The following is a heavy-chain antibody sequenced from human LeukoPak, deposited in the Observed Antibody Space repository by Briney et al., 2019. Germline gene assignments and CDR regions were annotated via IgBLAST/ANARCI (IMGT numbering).Heavy chain of an antibody. D-gene: IGHD5-24*01. Sequence: GRSLRLSCAASGFTFSSYGMHWVRQAPGKGLEWVAVIWYDGSNKYYADSVKGRFTISRDNSKNTLYLQMNSLRAEDTAVYYCAKEGMATIKWPDRCYYYYMDVWGKGTTVTVSS. CDR1: GFTFSSYG. J-gene: IGHJ6*03. CDR2: IWYDGSNK. V-gene: IGHV3-33*06. CDR3: AKEGMATIKWPDRCYYYYMDV.